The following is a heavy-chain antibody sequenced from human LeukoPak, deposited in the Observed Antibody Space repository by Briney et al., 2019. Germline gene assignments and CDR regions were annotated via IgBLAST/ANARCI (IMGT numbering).Heavy chain of an antibody. V-gene: IGHV2-5*02. CDR2: IYWDDDK. CDR1: GFSLSTSGVG. CDR3: AHSHRGYSYGWYYFDY. Sequence: ESGPTLVNPTQTLTLTCTFSGFSLSTSGVGVGWIRQPPGKALEWLSLIYWDDDKRYSPSLKSRLTITKDTSKNQVVLTMTNMDPVDTATYYCAHSHRGYSYGWYYFDYWGQGTLVTVSS. D-gene: IGHD5-18*01. J-gene: IGHJ4*02.